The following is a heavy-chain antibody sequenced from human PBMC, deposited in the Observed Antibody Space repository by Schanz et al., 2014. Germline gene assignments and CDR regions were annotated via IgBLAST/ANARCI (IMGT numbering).Heavy chain of an antibody. CDR3: ASPPISVAGRVADY. CDR2: ISGSGGST. CDR1: GFTFSSYT. V-gene: IGHV3-23*01. Sequence: EVQLLESGGGLVRPGGSLRLSCAASGFTFSSYTMNWVRQAPGQGLEWVSAISGSGGSTVYADSVKGRFTISRDNSNNTVCLQMNSLRAEDTAVYYCASPPISVAGRVADYWGQGILVDVSS. J-gene: IGHJ4*02. D-gene: IGHD6-19*01.